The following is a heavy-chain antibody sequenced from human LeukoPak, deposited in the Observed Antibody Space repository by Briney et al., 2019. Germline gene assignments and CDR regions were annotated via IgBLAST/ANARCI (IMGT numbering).Heavy chain of an antibody. CDR2: ISSSGSAK. Sequence: GGSLRLSCAASGFTFSSHEMNWVRQAPGKGLEWVSYISSSGSAKYYADSVKGRFTVSRDNAKNSLDLQMNSLRAEDTAVYYCARAAHYDSSGYYRPDYWGQGTLVTVSS. CDR1: GFTFSSHE. V-gene: IGHV3-48*03. CDR3: ARAAHYDSSGYYRPDY. D-gene: IGHD3-22*01. J-gene: IGHJ4*02.